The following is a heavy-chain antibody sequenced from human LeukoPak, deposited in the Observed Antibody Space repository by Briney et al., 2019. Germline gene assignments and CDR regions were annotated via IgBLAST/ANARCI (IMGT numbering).Heavy chain of an antibody. J-gene: IGHJ4*02. Sequence: GGSLRLSCAASGFTVSSNYMSWVRQAPGKGLEWVSAISGSGGSTYYADSVKGRFTISSDNSKNTLYLQMNSLRAEDTAVYYCAKRGAEVGATVAPGDYWGQGTLVTVSS. CDR1: GFTVSSNY. D-gene: IGHD1-26*01. V-gene: IGHV3-23*01. CDR3: AKRGAEVGATVAPGDY. CDR2: ISGSGGST.